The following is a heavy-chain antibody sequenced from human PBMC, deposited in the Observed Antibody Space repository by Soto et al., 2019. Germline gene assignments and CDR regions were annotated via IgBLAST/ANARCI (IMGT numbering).Heavy chain of an antibody. CDR2: ILPVSAPP. CDR1: GGTLNNYA. D-gene: IGHD3-3*01. CDR3: ATDSNYDVSNSF. V-gene: IGHV1-69*13. J-gene: IGHJ4*02. Sequence: ASVKVSCKASGGTLNNYAINWVRQAPGQGLEWMGGILPVSAPPDYAQKFQGRVSITADHSTSTVYMELSRLKSDDTAVYFCATDSNYDVSNSFWGQGTPVTVSS.